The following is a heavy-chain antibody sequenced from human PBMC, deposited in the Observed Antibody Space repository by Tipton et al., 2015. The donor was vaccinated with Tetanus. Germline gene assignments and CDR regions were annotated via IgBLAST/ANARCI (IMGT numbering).Heavy chain of an antibody. J-gene: IGHJ6*03. CDR1: GFIFSNYW. CDR3: ARDRGENWTNFYYMDV. V-gene: IGHV3-7*01. Sequence: VQLVQSGGGLVQPGGSLRLSCSASGFIFSNYWMSWVRQAPGKGLEWVANINRNGGGKYYVDSVKGRFTISRDEAKKSVYLEMSSLTVGDTAVYYCARDRGENWTNFYYMDVWGKGATVTVSS. D-gene: IGHD1-1*01. CDR2: INRNGGGK.